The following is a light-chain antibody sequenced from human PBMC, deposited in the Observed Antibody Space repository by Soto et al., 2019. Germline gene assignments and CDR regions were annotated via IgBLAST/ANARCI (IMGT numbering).Light chain of an antibody. CDR1: QDIGNF. Sequence: IQMTQSPSSLSAFVGDRVTITCRASQDIGNFLAWYQQKPGQAPKLLIYAASTLHSGVPSRFSGSGSGTEFTLTISSPQPEHVATYYCQKCKVAILTFGGRITVDI. CDR2: AAS. CDR3: QKCKVAILT. J-gene: IGKJ4*01. V-gene: IGKV1-27*01.